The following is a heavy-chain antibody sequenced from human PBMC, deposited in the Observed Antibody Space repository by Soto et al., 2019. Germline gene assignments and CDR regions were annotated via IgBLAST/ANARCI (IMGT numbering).Heavy chain of an antibody. V-gene: IGHV4-31*03. Sequence: QVQLQESGPGLVKPSQTLSLTCTVSGGSISSGGYYWSWIRQHPGKGLEWIGYIYYSGSTYYNPSTQTRVTISRATAKPQFSLKLSSVTAADTAVYACARGGPVRLEERDSFDPWGQGTLVTVSS. J-gene: IGHJ5*02. D-gene: IGHD3-16*01. CDR2: IYYSGST. CDR1: GGSISSGGYY. CDR3: ARGGPVRLEERDSFDP.